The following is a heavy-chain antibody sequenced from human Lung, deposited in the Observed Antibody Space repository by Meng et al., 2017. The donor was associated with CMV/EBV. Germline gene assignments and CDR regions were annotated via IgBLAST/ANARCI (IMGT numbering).Heavy chain of an antibody. CDR1: CVSISISIW. Sequence: HGRHEESGSGLCKPSGTLSLTCAVSCVSISISIWWSWVRQPPGKGLEWIGEIYHSGSTNYNPSLKSRVTISVDKSKNQFSLKLSSVTAADTAVYYCARVVTALWGYYFDYWGQGTLVTVSS. CDR2: IYHSGST. CDR3: ARVVTALWGYYFDY. J-gene: IGHJ4*02. V-gene: IGHV4-4*02. D-gene: IGHD2-21*02.